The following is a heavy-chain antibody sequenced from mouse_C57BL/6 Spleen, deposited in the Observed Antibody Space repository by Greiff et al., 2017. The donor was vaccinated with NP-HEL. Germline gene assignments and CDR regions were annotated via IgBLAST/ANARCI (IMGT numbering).Heavy chain of an antibody. CDR2: ISDGGSYT. CDR1: GFTFSSYA. V-gene: IGHV5-4*03. CDR3: ARGPNWAWFAY. Sequence: EVKLVESGGGLVKPGGSLKLSCAASGFTFSSYAMSWVRQTPEKRLEWVATISDGGSYTYYPDNVKGRFTISRDNAKNNLYLQMSHLKSEDTAMYYCARGPNWAWFAYWGQGTLVTVSA. J-gene: IGHJ3*01. D-gene: IGHD4-1*01.